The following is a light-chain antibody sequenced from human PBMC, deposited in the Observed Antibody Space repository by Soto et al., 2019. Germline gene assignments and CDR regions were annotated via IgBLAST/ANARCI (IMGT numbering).Light chain of an antibody. CDR1: QSVSSN. CDR3: QQYNNWPGT. CDR2: GAS. Sequence: EIVMTQSPATLSVSPGERATLSCRASQSVSSNLAWYQQKPGQAPRLLIYGASTRATGIPARFSGSGSGTEFTLTISSLQSEDFAVYYCQQYNNWPGTFCRGTKVEIK. V-gene: IGKV3-15*01. J-gene: IGKJ1*01.